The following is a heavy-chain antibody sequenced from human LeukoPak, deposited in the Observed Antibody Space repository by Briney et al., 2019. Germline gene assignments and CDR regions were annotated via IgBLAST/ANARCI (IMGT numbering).Heavy chain of an antibody. D-gene: IGHD3-22*01. CDR1: GGSFSGYY. Sequence: SETLSLTCAVYGGSFSGYYWSWIRQPPGKGLEWLGEINHSGSTNYNPSLKSRVTISVDTSKNQFSLKLSSVTAADTAVYYCARGNYYDSSGYQYYFDYWGQGTLVTVSS. J-gene: IGHJ4*02. CDR2: INHSGST. V-gene: IGHV4-34*01. CDR3: ARGNYYDSSGYQYYFDY.